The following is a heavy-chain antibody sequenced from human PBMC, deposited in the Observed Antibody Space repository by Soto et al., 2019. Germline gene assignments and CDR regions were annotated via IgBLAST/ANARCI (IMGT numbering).Heavy chain of an antibody. CDR3: ARDLRRVYYDSSGYYYYYYGMDV. D-gene: IGHD3-22*01. Sequence: ASVKVSCKASGGTFSSYAISWVRQAPGQGLEWMGGIIPIFGTANYAQKFQGRVTITADESTSTAYMELSSLRSEDTAVYYCARDLRRVYYDSSGYYYYYYGMDVWGQGTTVTVSS. CDR2: IIPIFGTA. CDR1: GGTFSSYA. J-gene: IGHJ6*02. V-gene: IGHV1-69*13.